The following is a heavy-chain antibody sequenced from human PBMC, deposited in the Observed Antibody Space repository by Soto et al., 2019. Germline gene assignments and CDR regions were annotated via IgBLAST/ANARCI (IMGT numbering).Heavy chain of an antibody. CDR2: IYSGGST. Sequence: GGPLRLSCAASGFTVSSNYMSWVRQAPGKGLEWVSVIYSGGSTYHADSVKGRFTISRDNSKNTLYLQMNSLRAEDTAVYYCARGGDSSSSYYYYYYLDVWGKGTTVTVSS. J-gene: IGHJ6*03. CDR3: ARGGDSSSSYYYYYYLDV. D-gene: IGHD6-6*01. V-gene: IGHV3-66*01. CDR1: GFTVSSNY.